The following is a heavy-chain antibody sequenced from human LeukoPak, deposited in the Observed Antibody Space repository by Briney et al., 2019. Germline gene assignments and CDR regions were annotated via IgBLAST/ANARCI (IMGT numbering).Heavy chain of an antibody. CDR1: GGTFSSYT. Sequence: SVKVSCKASGGTFSSYTISWVRQAPGQGLEWMGRIIPILGIANYAQKFQGRVTITADKSTSTAYMELSSLRSEDTAVYYCARVREGYCSSTSCYGAGYYYYGMDVWGQGTTVTVSS. V-gene: IGHV1-69*02. CDR2: IIPILGIA. CDR3: ARVREGYCSSTSCYGAGYYYYGMDV. J-gene: IGHJ6*02. D-gene: IGHD2-2*01.